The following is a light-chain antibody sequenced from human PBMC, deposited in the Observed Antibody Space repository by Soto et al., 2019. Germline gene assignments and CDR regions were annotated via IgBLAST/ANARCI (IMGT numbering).Light chain of an antibody. CDR3: CSYAGSSIWV. V-gene: IGLV2-23*02. CDR1: SSDVGSYNF. Sequence: QSALTQPASVSGSPGQSITISCTGTSSDVGSYNFVSWYQQHLGKAPKLIISEVTKRPSGVSNRFSGSKSGNTASLTISGLQAEDEADYFCCSYAGSSIWVFGGGTKLTVL. J-gene: IGLJ3*02. CDR2: EVT.